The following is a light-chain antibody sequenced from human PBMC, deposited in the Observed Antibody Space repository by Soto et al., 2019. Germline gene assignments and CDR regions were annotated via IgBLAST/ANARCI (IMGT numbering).Light chain of an antibody. CDR3: QQSYSALYT. Sequence: DIQMAQSPSSLSASVGDRVTITCRASQSISSYLNWYQQKPGKAPKLLIYAASSLRSGVPSRFSGSGSGTDFTFTISSLQPEDFATYYCQQSYSALYTFGQGTNLEIK. J-gene: IGKJ2*01. CDR2: AAS. CDR1: QSISSY. V-gene: IGKV1-39*01.